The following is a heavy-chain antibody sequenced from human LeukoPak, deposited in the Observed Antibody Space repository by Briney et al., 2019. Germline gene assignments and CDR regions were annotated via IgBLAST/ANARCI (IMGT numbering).Heavy chain of an antibody. D-gene: IGHD6-19*01. CDR3: AVAVAGTLFDY. V-gene: IGHV1-69*06. CDR1: GGTFSSYA. Sequence: KVSSKASGGTFSSYAISWVRQAPGQGLEWMGGIIPIFGTANYAQKFQGRVTITADKSTSTAYMELSSLRSEDTAVYYCAVAVAGTLFDYWGQGTLVTVSS. CDR2: IIPIFGTA. J-gene: IGHJ4*02.